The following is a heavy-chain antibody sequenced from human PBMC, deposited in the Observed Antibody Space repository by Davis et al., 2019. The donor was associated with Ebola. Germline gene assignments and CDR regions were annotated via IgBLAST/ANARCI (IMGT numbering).Heavy chain of an antibody. Sequence: GESLKISCKGSGYSFTSYWISWVRQMPGKGLEWMGSIFPGGSDSTYSPSFEGQVTIAADKSINTAYLQWNSLKASDTAMYYCARAPTLNSRYCSITTCYAYDYWGQGTLVAVSS. CDR1: GYSFTSYW. CDR3: ARAPTLNSRYCSITTCYAYDY. J-gene: IGHJ4*02. V-gene: IGHV5-51*01. D-gene: IGHD2-15*01. CDR2: IFPGGSDS.